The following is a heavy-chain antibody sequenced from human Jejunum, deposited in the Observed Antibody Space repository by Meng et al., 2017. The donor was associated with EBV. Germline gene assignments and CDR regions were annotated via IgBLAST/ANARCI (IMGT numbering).Heavy chain of an antibody. CDR1: GFTFSSYS. D-gene: IGHD3-16*02. Sequence: EGKLVELVGGLGKPGGSLRLSCAASGFTFSSYSMNWVRQAPVKGLEWVSYISSGSSFIYYADSVKGRFTISRDDAKNSLSLQMNNLGADDTAVYYCVRDSSFNVHWGQGTLVTVSS. J-gene: IGHJ4*02. V-gene: IGHV3-21*02. CDR2: ISSGSSFI. CDR3: VRDSSFNVH.